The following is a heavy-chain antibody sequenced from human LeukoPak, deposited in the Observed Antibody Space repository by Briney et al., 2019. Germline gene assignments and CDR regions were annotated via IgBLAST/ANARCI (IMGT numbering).Heavy chain of an antibody. Sequence: GGSLRLSCAASGFTVSSNYMSWVRQAPGKGLEWVSVIYSGGSTYYADSVKGRFTISRDNSKNTLYLQMNSLRAEDTAVYYCARDTHTHDAFDIWGQGTMVTVSS. D-gene: IGHD2-15*01. CDR2: IYSGGST. CDR3: ARDTHTHDAFDI. V-gene: IGHV3-66*01. J-gene: IGHJ3*02. CDR1: GFTVSSNY.